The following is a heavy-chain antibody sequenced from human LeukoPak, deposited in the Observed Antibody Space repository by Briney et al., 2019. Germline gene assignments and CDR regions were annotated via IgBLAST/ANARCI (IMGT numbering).Heavy chain of an antibody. CDR2: TYPGDSNT. V-gene: IGHV5-51*01. CDR1: GYSFTNNW. D-gene: IGHD2-15*01. J-gene: IGHJ5*02. CDR3: VRSPACSSGTCYPNWFDP. Sequence: GESLKISCKGSGYSFTNNWIGWVRQMPGKGLEWMGITYPGDSNTRYSPSFQGQVTISADKSISSAYLQWSSLKASDTAMYYCVRSPACSSGTCYPNWFDPWGQGTLVTVSS.